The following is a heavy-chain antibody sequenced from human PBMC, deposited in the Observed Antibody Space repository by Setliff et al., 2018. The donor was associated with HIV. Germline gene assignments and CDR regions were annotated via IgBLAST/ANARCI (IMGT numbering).Heavy chain of an antibody. CDR1: GGTFSSYA. Sequence: GPSVKVSCKASGGTFSSYAISWVRQAPGQGLEWMGGIIPILGIANYAQKFQGRVTITTGESTSTAYMELSSLRSEDTAVYYCARGVNYYDSSGYAPDAFDIWGQGTMVTVSS. V-gene: IGHV1-69*10. CDR3: ARGVNYYDSSGYAPDAFDI. D-gene: IGHD3-22*01. J-gene: IGHJ3*02. CDR2: IIPILGIA.